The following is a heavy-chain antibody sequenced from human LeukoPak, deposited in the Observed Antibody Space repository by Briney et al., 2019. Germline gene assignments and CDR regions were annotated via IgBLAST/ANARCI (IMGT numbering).Heavy chain of an antibody. Sequence: ASVKVSCKASGYTFTSYDINWVRQATGQGLEWMGWMNPNSGNTGYAQKFQGRVTMTRNTSISTAYMELSSLRSEDTAVYYCARGYSDDILTGNWFDPWGQGTLVTVSS. CDR2: MNPNSGNT. CDR3: ARGYSDDILTGNWFDP. D-gene: IGHD3-9*01. V-gene: IGHV1-8*02. CDR1: GYTFTSYD. J-gene: IGHJ5*02.